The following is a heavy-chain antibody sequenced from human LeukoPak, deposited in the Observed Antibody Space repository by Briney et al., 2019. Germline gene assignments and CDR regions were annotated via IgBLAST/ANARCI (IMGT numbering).Heavy chain of an antibody. V-gene: IGHV4-31*03. CDR1: GGSISSGGYY. CDR2: IYYSGST. J-gene: IGHJ6*02. D-gene: IGHD2-2*01. CDR3: AREPSVVVPAAIFHYGMDA. Sequence: NPSQTLSLTCTVSGGSISSGGYYRSWIRQHPGKGLEWIGYIYYSGSTYYNPSLKSRVTISVDTSKNQFSLKLSSVTAADTAVYYCAREPSVVVPAAIFHYGMDAWGQGTTVTVSS.